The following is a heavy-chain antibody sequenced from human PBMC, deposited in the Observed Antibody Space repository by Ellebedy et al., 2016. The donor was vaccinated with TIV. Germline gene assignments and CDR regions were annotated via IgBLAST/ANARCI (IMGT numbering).Heavy chain of an antibody. J-gene: IGHJ4*02. CDR1: GFTFSNYA. V-gene: IGHV3-23*01. Sequence: GESLKISCAASGFTFSNYAMSWVRQAPGKGLEWVSIISGTGGSTNYADSVKGRFTISRDNSKDTLYLQMNNLRAEDTAVYYCARDSGRRRSWDNDYWGQGTLVTVSS. D-gene: IGHD3-10*01. CDR3: ARDSGRRRSWDNDY. CDR2: ISGTGGST.